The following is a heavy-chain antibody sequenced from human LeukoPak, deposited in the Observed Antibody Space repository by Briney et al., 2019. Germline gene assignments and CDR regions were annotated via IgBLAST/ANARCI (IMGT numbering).Heavy chain of an antibody. Sequence: GGSLRLSXAASGFTFSSYWMSWVRQAPGKGLEWVANIKQDGSEKYYVDSVKGRFTISRDNAKNSLYLQMNSLRAEDTAVYYCASDIVVVPAAISYYYMDVWGRGTTVTVSS. J-gene: IGHJ6*03. CDR3: ASDIVVVPAAISYYYMDV. CDR1: GFTFSSYW. V-gene: IGHV3-7*01. D-gene: IGHD2-2*01. CDR2: IKQDGSEK.